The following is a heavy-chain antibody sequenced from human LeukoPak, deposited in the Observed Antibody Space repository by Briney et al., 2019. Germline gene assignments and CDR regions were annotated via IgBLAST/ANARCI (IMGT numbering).Heavy chain of an antibody. CDR1: GFTFSSYS. CDR3: AKARAVTGRPLDY. CDR2: ISSSSSYI. J-gene: IGHJ4*02. V-gene: IGHV3-21*04. D-gene: IGHD6-19*01. Sequence: GGSLRLSCAASGFTFSSYSMTWVRQAPGKGLEWVSSISSSSSYIYYADSVKGRFTISRDNAKNSLYLQMNSLRAEDTALYYCAKARAVTGRPLDYWGQGTLVTVSS.